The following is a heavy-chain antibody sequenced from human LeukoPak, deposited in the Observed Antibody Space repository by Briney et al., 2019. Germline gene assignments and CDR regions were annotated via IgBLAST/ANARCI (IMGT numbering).Heavy chain of an antibody. CDR2: ISSSSSYI. D-gene: IGHD5-18*01. CDR3: ARGPPIAMVEVSYYYYYMDV. CDR1: GFTFSSYS. Sequence: PGGSLRLSCAASGFTFSSYSMNWVRQAPGKGLEWVSSISSSSSYIYYADSVKGRFTISRDNAKNSLYLQMNSLRAEDTAVYYCARGPPIAMVEVSYYYYYMDVWGKGTTVTVSS. V-gene: IGHV3-21*01. J-gene: IGHJ6*03.